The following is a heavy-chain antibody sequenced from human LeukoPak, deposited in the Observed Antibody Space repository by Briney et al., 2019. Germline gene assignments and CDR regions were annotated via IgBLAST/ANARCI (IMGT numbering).Heavy chain of an antibody. CDR1: GYSISSGYY. J-gene: IGHJ4*02. V-gene: IGHV4-38-2*01. CDR2: IYHSGST. CDR3: ARHVEYQLDY. Sequence: SETLSLTXAVSGYSISSGYYWGWIRPPPGKGLEWIGSIYHSGSTYYNPSLKSRVTISVDTSKNQFSLKLSSVTAADTAVYYCARHVEYQLDYWGQGTLVTVSS. D-gene: IGHD2-2*01.